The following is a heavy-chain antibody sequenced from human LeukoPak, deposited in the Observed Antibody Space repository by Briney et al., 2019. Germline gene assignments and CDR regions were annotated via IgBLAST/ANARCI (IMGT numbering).Heavy chain of an antibody. CDR3: ARNKRLGWERADTTFDY. Sequence: SETLSLTCTVSGYSISSGYYWGWIRQPPGKGLEWIGRIYHSGSTYYNPSLKSRVTISVDTSKNQFSLKLSSVTAADTAVYYCARNKRLGWERADTTFDYWGRGTLVTVSS. J-gene: IGHJ4*02. CDR1: GYSISSGYY. V-gene: IGHV4-38-2*02. D-gene: IGHD1-1*01. CDR2: IYHSGST.